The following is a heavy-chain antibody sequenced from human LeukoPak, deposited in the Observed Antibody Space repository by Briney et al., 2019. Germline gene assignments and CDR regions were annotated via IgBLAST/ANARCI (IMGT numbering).Heavy chain of an antibody. CDR1: GGTYSIYA. Sequence: SVRVSCRACGGTYSIYAISWVRQAPGQGREGMGGISPIFGTANYAQKFQGRVTITADESTSTAYMELSSLRSEDTAVYCCARVFYSSSGTDYWGQGTLVTVSS. V-gene: IGHV1-69*01. D-gene: IGHD6-13*01. CDR3: ARVFYSSSGTDY. J-gene: IGHJ4*02. CDR2: ISPIFGTA.